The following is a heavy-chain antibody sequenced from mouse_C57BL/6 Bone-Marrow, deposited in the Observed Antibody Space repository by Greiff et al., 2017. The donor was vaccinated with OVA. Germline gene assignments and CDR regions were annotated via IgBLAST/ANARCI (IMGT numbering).Heavy chain of an antibody. CDR3: GRPYCCGSSWLAY. J-gene: IGHJ3*01. D-gene: IGHD1-1*01. V-gene: IGHV1-55*01. Sequence: QVQLQQPGAELVKPGASVKLSCKASGYTFTSYWITWVKQSPGQGLEWIGDIYPGSGSTNYNEKFKRKATLTVDTPSSTAYMQLSSLTYEDSAVYYCGRPYCCGSSWLAYWGQGTLVTVSA. CDR1: GYTFTSYW. CDR2: IYPGSGST.